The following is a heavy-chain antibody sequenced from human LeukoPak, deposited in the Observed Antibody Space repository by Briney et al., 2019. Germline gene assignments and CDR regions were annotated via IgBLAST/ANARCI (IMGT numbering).Heavy chain of an antibody. V-gene: IGHV1-18*01. Sequence: GASVKVSCKASGYTFTSYGISWVRQAPGQGLEWMGWISAYNGNTNHAQKLQGRVTMTTDTSTSTAYMELRSLRSDDTAVYYCARVPGSYQGDNYFDYWGQGTLVTVSS. J-gene: IGHJ4*02. CDR1: GYTFTSYG. CDR2: ISAYNGNT. CDR3: ARVPGSYQGDNYFDY. D-gene: IGHD1-26*01.